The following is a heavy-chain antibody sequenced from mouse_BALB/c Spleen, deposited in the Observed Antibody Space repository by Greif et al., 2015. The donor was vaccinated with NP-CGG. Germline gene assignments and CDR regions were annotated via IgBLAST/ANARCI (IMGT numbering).Heavy chain of an antibody. Sequence: EVMLVESGGGLVQPGGSLRLSCATSGFTFTDYYMSWVRQPPGKALEWLGFIRNKANGYTTEYSASVKGRFTISRDNSQSILYLQMNALRAEDSATYYCARDEGNSYAMDYWGQGTSVTVSS. CDR2: IRNKANGYTT. CDR3: ARDEGNSYAMDY. V-gene: IGHV7-3*02. D-gene: IGHD2-1*01. J-gene: IGHJ4*01. CDR1: GFTFTDYY.